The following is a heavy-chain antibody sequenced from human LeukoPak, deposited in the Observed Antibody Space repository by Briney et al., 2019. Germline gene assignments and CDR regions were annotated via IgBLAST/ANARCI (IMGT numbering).Heavy chain of an antibody. CDR3: ARVTPLYYYDSSGYYYYYYYMDV. J-gene: IGHJ6*03. CDR2: INPNSGGT. D-gene: IGHD3-22*01. CDR1: GYTFTGYY. V-gene: IGHV1-2*06. Sequence: ASVKVSCKASGYTFTGYYMHWVRQAPGQGLEWMGRINPNSGGTNYAQKFQGRVTMTRDTSISTAYMERSRLRSDDTAVYYCARVTPLYYYDSSGYYYYYYYMDVWGKGTTVTVSS.